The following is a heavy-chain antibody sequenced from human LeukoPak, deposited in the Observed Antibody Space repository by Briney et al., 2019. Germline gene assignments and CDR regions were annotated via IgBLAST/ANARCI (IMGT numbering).Heavy chain of an antibody. CDR2: IKQDGSEK. Sequence: GGSLRLSCAASGFTFSSYWMSWVREAPGTGLEWGADIKQDGSEKHYVDSVKGRFTIYRDNAKTPLYLQMNSLRAEDTAVYYCARDWDYWGQGDLVTVSS. CDR1: GFTFSSYW. J-gene: IGHJ4*02. V-gene: IGHV3-7*01. CDR3: ARDWDY.